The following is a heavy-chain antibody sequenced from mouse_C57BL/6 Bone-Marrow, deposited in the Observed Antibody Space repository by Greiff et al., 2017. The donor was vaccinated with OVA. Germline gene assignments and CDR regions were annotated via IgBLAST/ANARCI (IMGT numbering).Heavy chain of an antibody. Sequence: QVQLQQSGPELVKPGASVKISCKASGYAFSSSWMNWVKQRTGKGLEWIGRIYPGDGDTNYNGKFKGKATLTADKSSSTAYMQLSSLTSEDSAVYFCAGGLGAWFAYWGQGTLVTVSA. CDR2: IYPGDGDT. CDR3: AGGLGAWFAY. J-gene: IGHJ3*01. CDR1: GYAFSSSW. D-gene: IGHD2-4*01. V-gene: IGHV1-82*01.